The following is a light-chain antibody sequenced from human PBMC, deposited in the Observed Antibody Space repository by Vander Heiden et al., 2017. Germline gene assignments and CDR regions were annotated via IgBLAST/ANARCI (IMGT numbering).Light chain of an antibody. CDR3: QSYDSSNHWI. CDR1: SGSIAGNY. CDR2: EDN. Sequence: FLLTQPHSVSDSPWKTVTITCTRTSGSIAGNYVQWYQQRPGSSAPTVIYEDNKRPSGVPDRCSGATDSSSTAASLTISGQKNEDEADYYRQSYDSSNHWIFGGGTKLTVL. J-gene: IGLJ3*02. V-gene: IGLV6-57*01.